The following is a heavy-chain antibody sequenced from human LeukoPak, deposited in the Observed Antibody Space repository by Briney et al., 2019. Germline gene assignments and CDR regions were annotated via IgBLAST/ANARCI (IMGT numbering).Heavy chain of an antibody. J-gene: IGHJ5*02. Sequence: SETLSLTCTVSGGSISRGTYYWGWIRQPPGKGLEWIGRIYTSGSTNYNPSLKSRVTMSVDTSKNQFSLKLSSVTAADTAVYYCARLPHGSGSYYPWFDPWGQGTLVTVSS. CDR3: ARLPHGSGSYYPWFDP. V-gene: IGHV4-61*02. CDR2: IYTSGST. CDR1: GGSISRGTYY. D-gene: IGHD3-10*01.